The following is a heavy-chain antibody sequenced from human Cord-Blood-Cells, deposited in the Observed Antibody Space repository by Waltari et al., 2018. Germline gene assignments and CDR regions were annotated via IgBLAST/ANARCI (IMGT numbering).Heavy chain of an antibody. CDR1: GYTFTGYY. CDR3: AREKKVRGVIITGDY. Sequence: QVQLVQSGAEVKKPGASVKVSCKASGYTFTGYYMHWVRQAPGQGLEWMGWINPNSGGTNYAQKFQGRVTMTRDTSISTAYMELSRLRSDDTAVYYCAREKKVRGVIITGDYWGQGTLVTVSS. CDR2: INPNSGGT. J-gene: IGHJ4*02. V-gene: IGHV1-2*02. D-gene: IGHD3-10*01.